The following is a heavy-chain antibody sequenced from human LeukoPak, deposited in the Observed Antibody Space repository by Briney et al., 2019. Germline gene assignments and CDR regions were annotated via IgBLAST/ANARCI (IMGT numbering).Heavy chain of an antibody. V-gene: IGHV4-30-2*01. CDR2: IYHTGNT. J-gene: IGHJ4*02. CDR1: GGSISSGGYY. D-gene: IGHD3-10*01. Sequence: SETLSLTCTVSGGSISSGGYYWSWIRQPLGKGLEWIGYIYHTGNTYYNPSLKSRVTISVDWSQNQFSLRLTSVTAADTAVYYCARLDSGSYSIDYWGQGTLVTVSS. CDR3: ARLDSGSYSIDY.